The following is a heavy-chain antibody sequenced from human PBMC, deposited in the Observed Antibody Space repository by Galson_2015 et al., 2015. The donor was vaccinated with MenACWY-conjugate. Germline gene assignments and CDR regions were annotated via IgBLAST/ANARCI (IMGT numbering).Heavy chain of an antibody. Sequence: SVKVSCKASGYTLTSYYIHWVRRAPGLGFEWMGLINPSDPSTAYAPKFQGRVTMTRDTSTNTVFMELSSLISEDTAIYYCARGAIYHAFDMWGQGTTVTVSS. CDR3: ARGAIYHAFDM. CDR1: GYTLTSYY. D-gene: IGHD2-2*02. CDR2: INPSDPST. V-gene: IGHV1-46*01. J-gene: IGHJ3*02.